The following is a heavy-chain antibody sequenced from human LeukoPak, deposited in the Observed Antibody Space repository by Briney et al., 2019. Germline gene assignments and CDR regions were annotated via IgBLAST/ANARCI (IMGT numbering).Heavy chain of an antibody. V-gene: IGHV1-18*01. Sequence: GASVKVSCKASGYTFTSYGISWVRQAPGQGLEWMGWISTYNGNTNYAQRLEGRVTMTTDTSTSTAYMEMRSLRSDATAVYYCARAFPRGPFDYWGQGTLVTVSS. J-gene: IGHJ4*02. CDR1: GYTFTSYG. CDR2: ISTYNGNT. CDR3: ARAFPRGPFDY.